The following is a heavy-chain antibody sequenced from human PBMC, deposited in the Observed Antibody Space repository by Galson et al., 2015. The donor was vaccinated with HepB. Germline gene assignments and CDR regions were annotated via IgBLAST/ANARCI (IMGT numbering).Heavy chain of an antibody. Sequence: SLRLSCAASGFTFSSYAMNWVRQAPGKGLEWVAVISYDESIKYYADSVKGRFTISRDNSKNTLYLQMNSLRPEDTAVYYCARDLVPGPSYGLDIWGQGTTVTVSS. CDR3: ARDLVPGPSYGLDI. D-gene: IGHD2-8*02. CDR2: ISYDESIK. J-gene: IGHJ6*02. V-gene: IGHV3-30-3*01. CDR1: GFTFSSYA.